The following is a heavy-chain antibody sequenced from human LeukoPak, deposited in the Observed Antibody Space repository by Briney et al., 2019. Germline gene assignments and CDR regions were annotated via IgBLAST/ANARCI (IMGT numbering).Heavy chain of an antibody. Sequence: SQTLSLTCAISGDSVSSNSVTWNWIRQSPSRGLEWLGRTYYRSTWYNDYAVSVRGRITANPDTSKNQFSLHLNSATPEDTAVYYCARRLTQYDCFDPWGQGILVTVSS. D-gene: IGHD2-2*01. V-gene: IGHV6-1*01. CDR3: ARRLTQYDCFDP. CDR1: GDSVSSNSVT. CDR2: TYYRSTWYN. J-gene: IGHJ5*02.